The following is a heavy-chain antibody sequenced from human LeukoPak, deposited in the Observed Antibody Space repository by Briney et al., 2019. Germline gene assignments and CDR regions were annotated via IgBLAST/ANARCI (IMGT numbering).Heavy chain of an antibody. V-gene: IGHV1-69*04. D-gene: IGHD2-2*01. CDR3: ARARVVPAGSGAYYYYGMDV. J-gene: IGHJ6*02. Sequence: ASVKVSCKASGGTFSSYAISWVRQAPGQGLEWMGRIIPILGIANYAQKFQGRVTITADKSTSTAYMELSSLRSEDTAVYYCARARVVPAGSGAYYYYGMDVWGQGTTVTVSS. CDR2: IIPILGIA. CDR1: GGTFSSYA.